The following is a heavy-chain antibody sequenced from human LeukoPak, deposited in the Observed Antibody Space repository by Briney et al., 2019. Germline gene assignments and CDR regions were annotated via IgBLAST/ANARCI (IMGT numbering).Heavy chain of an antibody. J-gene: IGHJ4*02. D-gene: IGHD2-2*01. CDR2: ISYDGSNK. V-gene: IGHV3-30*18. Sequence: PGGSLRLSCAASGFTFSSYGMHWVRQAPGKGLEWVAVISYDGSNKYYADSVKGRFTISRDNSKNTLYLQMNSLRAEDTAVYYCAKDKEASCFDYWGQGTLVTVSS. CDR3: AKDKEASCFDY. CDR1: GFTFSSYG.